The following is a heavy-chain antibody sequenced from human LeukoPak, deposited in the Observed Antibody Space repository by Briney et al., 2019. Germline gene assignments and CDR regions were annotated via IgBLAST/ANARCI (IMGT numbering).Heavy chain of an antibody. CDR3: AKEWDYYYGSGSYYPDY. J-gene: IGHJ4*02. CDR2: ISGSGGST. CDR1: GFTFSSYA. Sequence: GGSLRLSCAASGFTFSSYAMSWVRQAPGKGLEWVSAISGSGGSTYYADSVKGRFTISGDDSKNTLYLQMNSLRVEDTAVYYCAKEWDYYYGSGSYYPDYWGQGTLVTVSS. D-gene: IGHD3-10*01. V-gene: IGHV3-23*01.